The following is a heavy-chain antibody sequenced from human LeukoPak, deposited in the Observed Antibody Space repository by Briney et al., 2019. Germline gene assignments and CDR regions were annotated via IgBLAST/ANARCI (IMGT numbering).Heavy chain of an antibody. Sequence: SENLSLTCTVSGGSISSYYWSWIRQPPGKGLEWIAYIYYSGSTDYNPSLKSRVTISLDTSKNQFSLKLSSVTAADTAVYHCARHDPIVGTPDAFDIWGQGTMVTVSS. CDR1: GGSISSYY. V-gene: IGHV4-59*08. CDR3: ARHDPIVGTPDAFDI. CDR2: IYYSGST. J-gene: IGHJ3*02. D-gene: IGHD1-26*01.